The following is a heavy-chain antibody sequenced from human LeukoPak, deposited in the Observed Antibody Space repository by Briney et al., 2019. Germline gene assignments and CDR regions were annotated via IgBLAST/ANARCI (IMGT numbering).Heavy chain of an antibody. D-gene: IGHD3-16*01. J-gene: IGHJ4*02. CDR1: GFSFNSDW. Sequence: PGGSLGLSCAASGFSFNSDWMDWVRQAPGKGLEWAANIKHDESEKNYLDSVKGRFTISRDNAQNSLYLQMNGLRVEDTAVYYYTRRLDDWGQGTLVTVSS. CDR3: TRRLDD. CDR2: IKHDESEK. V-gene: IGHV3-7*01.